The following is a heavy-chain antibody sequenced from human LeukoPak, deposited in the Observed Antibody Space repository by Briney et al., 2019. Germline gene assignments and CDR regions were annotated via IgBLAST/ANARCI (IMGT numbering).Heavy chain of an antibody. CDR2: ISSTNGHT. V-gene: IGHV3-21*03. CDR3: ARDRDSSGLYGGADL. J-gene: IGHJ5*02. D-gene: IGHD6-19*01. CDR1: GFSFSFSN. Sequence: KSGGSLRLSCAASGFSFSFSNMNWVRQAPGKGLEWVSYISSTNGHTYYADSVNGRFTISRDTAKNSLYLQMNSLRVEDTAIYFCARDRDSSGLYGGADLWGQGVLVTVSA.